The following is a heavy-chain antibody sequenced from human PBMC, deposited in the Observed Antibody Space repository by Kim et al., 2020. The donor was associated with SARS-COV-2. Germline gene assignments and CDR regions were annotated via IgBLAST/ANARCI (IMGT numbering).Heavy chain of an antibody. CDR2: ISWNSGSI. J-gene: IGHJ6*02. CDR3: AKDSSITMVRGVMTVSGMDV. D-gene: IGHD3-10*01. CDR1: GFSFDDYA. Sequence: GGSLRLSCAASGFSFDDYAMHWVRQAPGKGLEWVSGISWNSGSIGYADSVKGRFTISRDNAKNSLYLQMNSLRAEDTALYYCAKDSSITMVRGVMTVSGMDVGGQGTTVTVSS. V-gene: IGHV3-9*01.